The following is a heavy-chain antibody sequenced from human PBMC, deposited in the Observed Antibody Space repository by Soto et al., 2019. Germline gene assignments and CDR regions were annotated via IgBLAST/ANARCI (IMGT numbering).Heavy chain of an antibody. CDR2: IWYDGSNE. CDR1: GFTFSSYG. D-gene: IGHD2-2*01. J-gene: IGHJ3*02. CDR3: ASDIVVVPAASSAVAFDI. V-gene: IGHV3-33*01. Sequence: QVQLVESGGGVVQPGRSLRLSCAASGFTFSSYGMHWVRQAPGKGLEWVAVIWYDGSNEYYADSVKGRFTISRDNSKNTLYLQMNSLRAEDTAVYYCASDIVVVPAASSAVAFDIWGQGTMVTVSS.